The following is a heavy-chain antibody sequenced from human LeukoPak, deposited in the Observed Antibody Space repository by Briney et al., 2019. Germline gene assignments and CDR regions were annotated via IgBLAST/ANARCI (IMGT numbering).Heavy chain of an antibody. J-gene: IGHJ4*02. Sequence: PGGSLRLSCAASGFTFSSYAMSWVRQAPGKGLEWVSAISGSGGSTYYADSVKGRFTISRDNSKNTLYLQMNSLRAEDTAVYYCAKEWGARYRYCTNGVCYTYYFGYWGQGTLVTVSS. CDR1: GFTFSSYA. D-gene: IGHD2-8*01. CDR2: ISGSGGST. CDR3: AKEWGARYRYCTNGVCYTYYFGY. V-gene: IGHV3-23*01.